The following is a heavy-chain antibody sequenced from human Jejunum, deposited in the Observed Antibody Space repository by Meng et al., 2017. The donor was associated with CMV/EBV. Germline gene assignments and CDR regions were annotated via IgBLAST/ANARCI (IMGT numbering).Heavy chain of an antibody. CDR2: ITSSGDRT. J-gene: IGHJ5*02. D-gene: IGHD5-12*01. CDR3: ASNLGQWLNWFDP. V-gene: IGHV3-48*03. CDR1: GFTFSNYE. Sequence: SGFTFSNYEMSWVRQAPRKGLEWLSYITSSGDRTYYAESVKGRFTISRDNAKNSLYLQMNSLRAEDTAVYYCASNLGQWLNWFDPWGQGTLVTVSS.